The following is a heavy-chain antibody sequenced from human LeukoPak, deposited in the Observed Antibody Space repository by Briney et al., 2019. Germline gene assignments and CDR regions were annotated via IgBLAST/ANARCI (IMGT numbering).Heavy chain of an antibody. V-gene: IGHV3-23*01. CDR3: ARSGGPYYYYMDV. J-gene: IGHJ6*03. CDR2: ISGSGGST. CDR1: GFTSSSYA. D-gene: IGHD3-16*01. Sequence: GGTLRLSCAASGFTSSSYAMSWVRQAPAKGLEWVSAISGSGGSTYYADSVKGRFTISRDNSKNTLYLQMNSLRAEDTAVYYCARSGGPYYYYMDVWGKGTTVTVSS.